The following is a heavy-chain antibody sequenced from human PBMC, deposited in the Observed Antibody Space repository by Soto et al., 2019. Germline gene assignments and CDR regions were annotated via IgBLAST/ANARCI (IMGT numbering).Heavy chain of an antibody. D-gene: IGHD6-13*01. V-gene: IGHV1-18*01. CDR3: ARDFPRAAPAGSSYYYGMDV. J-gene: IGHJ6*02. CDR1: GYTFTSYG. CDR2: ISAYNGNT. Sequence: ASVKVSCKASGYTFTSYGISWVRQAPGQGLEWMGWISAYNGNTNYAQKLQGRVTMTTDTSTSTAYMELRSLRSDDTAGDDCARDFPRAAPAGSSYYYGMDVWGQGTTVTVPS.